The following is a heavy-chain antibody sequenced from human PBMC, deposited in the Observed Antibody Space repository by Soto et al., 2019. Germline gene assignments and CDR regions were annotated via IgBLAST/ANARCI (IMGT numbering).Heavy chain of an antibody. J-gene: IGHJ4*02. D-gene: IGHD6-19*01. CDR2: INAGNGNT. CDR3: ARDQEQWLVYYFDY. CDR1: GYTFTSYA. V-gene: IGHV1-3*01. Sequence: QGQLVQSGAEVKKPGASVKVSCKASGYTFTSYAMHWVRQAPGQRLEWMGWINAGNGNTKNSQKFQGRVTITRDTSASTAYMELSSLRSEDTAVYYCARDQEQWLVYYFDYWGQGTLVTVSS.